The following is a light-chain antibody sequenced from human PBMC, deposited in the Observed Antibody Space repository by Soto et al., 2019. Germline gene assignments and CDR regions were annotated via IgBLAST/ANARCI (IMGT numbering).Light chain of an antibody. V-gene: IGLV2-11*01. CDR2: DVS. CDR1: RSDVGGYNY. CDR3: CSYAGSYTNWV. Sequence: QSALTQPRSVSGSPGQSVTISCTGTRSDVGGYNYVSWYQQHPGKAPKLMIYDVSKRPSGVPDRFSGSKSGNTASLTISGLQVEDEADYYCCSYAGSYTNWVFGGGTKLTVL. J-gene: IGLJ3*02.